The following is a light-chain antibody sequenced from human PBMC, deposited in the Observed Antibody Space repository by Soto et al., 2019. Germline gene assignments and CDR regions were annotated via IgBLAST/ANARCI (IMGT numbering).Light chain of an antibody. CDR2: DAS. V-gene: IGKV3D-20*02. CDR1: QSVSSSY. CDR3: HQCSNWLT. J-gene: IGKJ4*01. Sequence: DIVLTQSPGPLSLSPGERATLSCMASQSVSSSYLAWYQQKPGQAPRLLIYDASNRATGIPARFSGDGSGTDYTLTISSLEPEDFAGYYCHQCSNWLTLGGGTKVDI.